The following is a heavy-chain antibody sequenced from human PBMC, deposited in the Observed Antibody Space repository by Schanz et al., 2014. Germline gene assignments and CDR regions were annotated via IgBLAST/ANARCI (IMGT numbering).Heavy chain of an antibody. CDR2: VRTKDNHYAT. V-gene: IGHV3-73*01. Sequence: EVHLVDSGGTLVQPGGSLRLSCVGSGFTFSASAIHWVRQASGKGLEWVGRVRTKDNHYATSYGASVSGRFTISRDNAKNSLYLQMNSLRAEDTAVYYCARDKGGLIPFDYWGQGTLVAVSS. J-gene: IGHJ4*02. CDR1: GFTFSASA. CDR3: ARDKGGLIPFDY. D-gene: IGHD2-15*01.